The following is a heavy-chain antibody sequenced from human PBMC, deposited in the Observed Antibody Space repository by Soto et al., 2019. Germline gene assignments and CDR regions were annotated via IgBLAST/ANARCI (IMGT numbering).Heavy chain of an antibody. CDR1: GYTFTGYY. CDR3: ARDIDMDIVVEVAATAPGY. Sequence: ASVKVSCKASGYTFTGYYIHWVLQSPGQGLECMGWINPNSGGTNYAQKLQGRVTMTRDPSISTAYMELRRLRSDDTAVYYCARDIDMDIVVEVAATAPGYWGRG. J-gene: IGHJ4*02. CDR2: INPNSGGT. V-gene: IGHV1-2*02. D-gene: IGHD2-15*01.